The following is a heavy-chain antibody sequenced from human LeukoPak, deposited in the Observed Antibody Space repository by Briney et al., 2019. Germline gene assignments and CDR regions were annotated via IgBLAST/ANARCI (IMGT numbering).Heavy chain of an antibody. V-gene: IGHV1-3*01. Sequence: ASVKVSCKASGYTFTSYGISWVRQAPGQGLEWMGWINAGNGNTKYSQKFQGRVTITRDTSASTAYMELSSLRSEDTAVYYCAREMTTYYYDSSGYYGYYFDYWGQGTLVTVSS. D-gene: IGHD3-22*01. CDR3: AREMTTYYYDSSGYYGYYFDY. CDR2: INAGNGNT. J-gene: IGHJ4*02. CDR1: GYTFTSYG.